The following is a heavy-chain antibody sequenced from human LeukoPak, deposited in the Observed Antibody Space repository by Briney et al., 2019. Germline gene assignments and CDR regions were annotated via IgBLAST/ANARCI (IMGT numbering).Heavy chain of an antibody. J-gene: IGHJ4*02. V-gene: IGHV3-9*01. CDR2: ISWNSGSI. Sequence: GGSLRLSCAASGFTFDDYAMHWVRQAPGKGLEWVSGISWNSGSIGYADSVKGRFTIPRDNAKNSLYLQMNSLRAEDTAVYYCARGSRPPDYWGQGTLVTVSS. D-gene: IGHD6-25*01. CDR1: GFTFDDYA. CDR3: ARGSRPPDY.